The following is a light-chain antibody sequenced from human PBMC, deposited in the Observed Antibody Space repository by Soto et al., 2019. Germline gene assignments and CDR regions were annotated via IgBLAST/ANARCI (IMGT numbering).Light chain of an antibody. CDR2: GVS. Sequence: EIVMTQSPVTLSVSPGERVTLSCRASQSVGSNLAWYQQRPGQAPRLLIYGVSTRATGIPARFSGSASGTEFTLTISSLQSEDFAVYSCQQYNDWPITLGPGTRLEIK. J-gene: IGKJ5*01. CDR3: QQYNDWPIT. CDR1: QSVGSN. V-gene: IGKV3-15*01.